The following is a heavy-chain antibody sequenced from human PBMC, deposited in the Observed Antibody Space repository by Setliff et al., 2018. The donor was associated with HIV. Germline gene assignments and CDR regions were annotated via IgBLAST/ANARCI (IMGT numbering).Heavy chain of an antibody. V-gene: IGHV5-51*01. CDR3: ARRRLAYDSWSYRGNWFFDL. CDR2: IYPDESDS. J-gene: IGHJ2*01. D-gene: IGHD3-10*01. Sequence: RGESLKISCKGSGYSFPTYWIAWVRQMPGKGLEWMGVIYPDESDSRYSPSFQGQVTISADKSISTAYLQWSSLKASDTAMYYCARRRLAYDSWSYRGNWFFDLWGRGTLVTVSS. CDR1: GYSFPTYW.